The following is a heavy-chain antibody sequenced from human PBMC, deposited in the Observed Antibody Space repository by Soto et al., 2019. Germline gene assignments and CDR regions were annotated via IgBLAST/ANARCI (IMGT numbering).Heavy chain of an antibody. V-gene: IGHV4-34*01. D-gene: IGHD1-1*01. CDR3: ARDTNSRFPSRVAGDY. J-gene: IGHJ4*02. Sequence: SETLSLTCAVYGGSFSGYYWSWIRQPPGKGLEWIGEINHSGSTNYNPSLKSRVTISVDTSKKQFSLKLSSVTAADTAVYYCARDTNSRFPSRVAGDYWGQGTLVTVSS. CDR2: INHSGST. CDR1: GGSFSGYY.